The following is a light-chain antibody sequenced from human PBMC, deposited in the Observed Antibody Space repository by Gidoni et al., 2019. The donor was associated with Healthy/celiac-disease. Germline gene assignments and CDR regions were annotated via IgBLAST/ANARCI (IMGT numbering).Light chain of an antibody. V-gene: IGLV2-14*01. CDR2: EVS. CDR3: SSYTSSKGVV. J-gene: IGLJ2*01. Sequence: QSALTQPASVSGSPGQSITISCTGTSSDAGGYNYVSWYQQHPGKAPKLMIYEVSNRPSGVSNRFSCSQSGNPASLTISGLQAEDDADYYCSSYTSSKGVVFGGGTKLTVL. CDR1: SSDAGGYNY.